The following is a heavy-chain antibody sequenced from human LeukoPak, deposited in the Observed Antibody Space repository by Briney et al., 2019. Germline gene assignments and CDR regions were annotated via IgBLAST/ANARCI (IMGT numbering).Heavy chain of an antibody. CDR3: ARQHYDSPDY. CDR2: IYPGDSDT. Sequence: GESLKISCKASGYSFTTYWIGWVRQMPGKGLEWMGIIYPGDSDTRYSPSFQGQVTISADKAITTAYLQWSGLKVSDTAIYYCARQHYDSPDYWGQGTLVTVSS. J-gene: IGHJ4*02. CDR1: GYSFTTYW. V-gene: IGHV5-51*01. D-gene: IGHD3-22*01.